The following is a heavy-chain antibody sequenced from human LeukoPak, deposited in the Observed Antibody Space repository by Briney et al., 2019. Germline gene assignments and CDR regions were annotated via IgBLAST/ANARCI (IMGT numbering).Heavy chain of an antibody. CDR2: ISSSSSYI. CDR3: ARGTGYCSGGSCYSGKFDP. Sequence: TGGSLRLSCAASGFTFSSYSMNWVRQAPGKGLEWVSSISSSSSYIYYADSVKGRFTISRDNAKNSLYLQMNSLRAEDTAVYYCARGTGYCSGGSCYSGKFDPWGQGTLVTVSS. V-gene: IGHV3-21*01. CDR1: GFTFSSYS. D-gene: IGHD2-15*01. J-gene: IGHJ5*02.